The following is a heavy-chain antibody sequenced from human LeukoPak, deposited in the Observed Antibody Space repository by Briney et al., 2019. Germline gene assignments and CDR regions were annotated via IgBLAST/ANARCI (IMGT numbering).Heavy chain of an antibody. D-gene: IGHD1/OR15-1a*01. CDR3: VREGNNGDFDY. V-gene: IGHV3-48*03. Sequence: PGGSLRLSCAASGFTFSSYEMDWVRQAPGKGLEWVSYISSSGSSMYYRDSVKGRFIISRDNAENSLWPQMSSLRAEDTAVYYCVREGNNGDFDYWGQGTLVTVSS. CDR1: GFTFSSYE. J-gene: IGHJ4*02. CDR2: ISSSGSSM.